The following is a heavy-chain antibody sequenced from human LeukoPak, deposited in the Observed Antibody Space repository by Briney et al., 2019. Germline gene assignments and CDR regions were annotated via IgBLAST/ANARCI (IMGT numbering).Heavy chain of an antibody. CDR2: ISTVSTYT. CDR3: ARDASGYFHYYYMDV. D-gene: IGHD3-3*01. CDR1: VFTFSDYS. V-gene: IGHV3-21*01. Sequence: GGSLRLSCAASVFTFSDYSINSVRQAPGKGLEWVSSISTVSTYTNYADSVKGRFSISRDNAKGLLYLQMSNLRDEDTGVYYCARDASGYFHYYYMDVWGKGTTVTVSS. J-gene: IGHJ6*03.